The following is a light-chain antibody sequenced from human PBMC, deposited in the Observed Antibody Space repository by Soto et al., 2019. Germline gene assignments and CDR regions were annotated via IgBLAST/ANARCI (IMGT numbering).Light chain of an antibody. V-gene: IGKV3-20*01. CDR3: HQYGSSPAT. J-gene: IGKJ1*01. CDR1: QSVSSSF. CDR2: GAS. Sequence: EIVLTQSPGTLSLSPGERATLSCRASQSVSSSFLARYQQKPGQAPRLLIYGASSRATGIPDRFSGSGSGTDFTLTISRLEPEDFAVYYCHQYGSSPATFGQGTKVDIK.